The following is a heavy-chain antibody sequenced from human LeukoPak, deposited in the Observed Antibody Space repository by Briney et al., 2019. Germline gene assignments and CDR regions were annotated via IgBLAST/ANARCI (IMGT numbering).Heavy chain of an antibody. CDR1: SGSISTSNYY. Sequence: SETLSLTCTVSSGSISTSNYYWGWVRQPRGKALEWIGNIFYSGSTYYSPSLKSRVTISLDTSRNQFSLKLNSVTAADTAVYYCAKSNGYGLIDIWGRGTMVTVSS. CDR3: AKSNGYGLIDI. D-gene: IGHD3-10*01. V-gene: IGHV4-39*07. CDR2: IFYSGST. J-gene: IGHJ3*02.